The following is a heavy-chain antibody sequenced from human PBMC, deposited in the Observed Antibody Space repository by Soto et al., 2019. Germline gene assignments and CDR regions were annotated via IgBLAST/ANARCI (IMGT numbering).Heavy chain of an antibody. J-gene: IGHJ2*01. CDR2: IYSGGST. CDR3: ARVQEVVIRDWYFDL. V-gene: IGHV3-66*01. Sequence: GGSLRLSCAASGFTVSSNYMSWVRQAPGKGLEWVSVIYSGGSTYYADSVKGRFTISRDNSKNTLYLQMNSLRAEDTAVYYCARVQEVVIRDWYFDLWGRGTLVTVSS. CDR1: GFTVSSNY. D-gene: IGHD3-22*01.